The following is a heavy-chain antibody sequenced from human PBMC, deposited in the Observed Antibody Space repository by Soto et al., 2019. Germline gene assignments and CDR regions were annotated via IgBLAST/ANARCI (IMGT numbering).Heavy chain of an antibody. D-gene: IGHD2-2*01. CDR3: ARSSSTYLNEVIFDP. J-gene: IGHJ5*02. V-gene: IGHV1-2*02. Sequence: GASVKVSCKASRYTFTSYDIFWVRQSPGQGLEWMGWIKTDSGDTHYAQNFQGRVTMTRDTSISTAYMELNNLVSDDTAVYYCARSSSTYLNEVIFDPWRKGTLVTVSS. CDR1: RYTFTSYD. CDR2: IKTDSGDT.